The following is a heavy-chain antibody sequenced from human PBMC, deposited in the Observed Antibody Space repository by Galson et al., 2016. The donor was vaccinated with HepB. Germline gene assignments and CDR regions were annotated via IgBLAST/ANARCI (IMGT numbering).Heavy chain of an antibody. V-gene: IGHV3-53*01. Sequence: SLRLSCAVSGFTVNSNYMNWVRQAPGKGLEWISVIYSGGRPYYADSVKGRFTISRDNSKNTLYLEMNSLRADDRAVYYCVKEGSGSYLGFGFYDYWGQGSLVTVSS. J-gene: IGHJ4*02. D-gene: IGHD3-10*01. CDR1: GFTVNSNY. CDR2: IYSGGRP. CDR3: VKEGSGSYLGFGFYDY.